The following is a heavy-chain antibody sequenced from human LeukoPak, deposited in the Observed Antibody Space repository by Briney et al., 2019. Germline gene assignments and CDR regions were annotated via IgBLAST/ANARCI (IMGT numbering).Heavy chain of an antibody. CDR2: ISYDGSNK. V-gene: IGHV3-30*18. Sequence: GRSLRLSCAASGFTFSSYGMHWVRQAPGKGLEWVAVISYDGSNKYYADSVKGRFTISRDNSKNTLYLQMNSLRAEDTAVYYCAKGLAVAGTYYYYGMDVWGQGTTVTVSS. D-gene: IGHD6-19*01. CDR3: AKGLAVAGTYYYYGMDV. J-gene: IGHJ6*02. CDR1: GFTFSSYG.